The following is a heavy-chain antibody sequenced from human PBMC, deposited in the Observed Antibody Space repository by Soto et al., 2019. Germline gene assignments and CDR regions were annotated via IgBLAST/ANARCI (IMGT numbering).Heavy chain of an antibody. CDR2: IVVGSGNT. Sequence: SAKPCSEARRVSTESSSRRWLQQYHEKRLEWIGWIVVGSGNTNYAQKFQERVTITRDMSTSTAYMELSSLRSEDTAVYYCAADQGSSWYYYYYYGMDVWGQGTTVTVSS. CDR3: AADQGSSWYYYYYYGMDV. J-gene: IGHJ6*02. V-gene: IGHV1-58*01. CDR1: RVSTESSS. D-gene: IGHD6-13*01.